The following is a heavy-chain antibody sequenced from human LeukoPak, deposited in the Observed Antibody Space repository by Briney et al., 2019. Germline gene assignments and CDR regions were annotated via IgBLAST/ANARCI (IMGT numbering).Heavy chain of an antibody. CDR3: TRRAGGCSSSSCYDY. J-gene: IGHJ4*02. CDR2: IRSKANSYAT. D-gene: IGHD2-2*01. V-gene: IGHV3-73*01. Sequence: GSLRLSCAASGFTFSDSAMHWVRQASGKGLEWVGRIRSKANSYATAYGASVKGRFTISRDESKNTAYLQMNSLKTEDTAVYFCTRRAGGCSSSSCYDYWGQGILVTVSS. CDR1: GFTFSDSA.